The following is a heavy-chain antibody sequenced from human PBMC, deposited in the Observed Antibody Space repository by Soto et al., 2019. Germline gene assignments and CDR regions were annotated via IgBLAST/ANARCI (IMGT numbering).Heavy chain of an antibody. Sequence: PGGSLRLSSAASGFTFSRLWMSWVRQAPGKGLEWVSAISGSGGTTYYADSVKGRFSISRDNSKNTLYLQMNSLRAEDTAVYYCATKRGTHLQDNWFDPWGQGTLVTVSS. CDR2: ISGSGGTT. CDR1: GFTFSRLW. J-gene: IGHJ5*02. D-gene: IGHD1-1*01. V-gene: IGHV3-23*01. CDR3: ATKRGTHLQDNWFDP.